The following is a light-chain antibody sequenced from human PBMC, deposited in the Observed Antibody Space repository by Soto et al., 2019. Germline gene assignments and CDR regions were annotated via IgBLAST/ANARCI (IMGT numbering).Light chain of an antibody. V-gene: IGKV3-20*01. J-gene: IGKJ1*01. CDR2: GAS. Sequence: EIVLTQSPGTLSLSPGERATLSCRASQSVSSIYLAWYQQRPGQAPRLLIYGASSRATGIPDRFSGSGSGTDFTLTISRLEPEDFAVYYCQQYGSSKGTFGQGTKVDVK. CDR3: QQYGSSKGT. CDR1: QSVSSIY.